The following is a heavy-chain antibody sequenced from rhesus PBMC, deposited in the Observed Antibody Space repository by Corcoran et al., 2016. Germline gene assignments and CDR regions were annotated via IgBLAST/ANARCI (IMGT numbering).Heavy chain of an antibody. CDR3: ASHTPLCTGSGCYWSLVDFDY. V-gene: IGHV4-80*01. Sequence: QVQLQESGPGLVKPSETLSLTCAVSGGSFSSYWWSWIRQPPGKGLEWIGGVNGNSGTNNYNPSLKSRVTISKDASKNQFSLKLSSVTAADTAVYYCASHTPLCTGSGCYWSLVDFDYWGQGVLVTVSS. CDR1: GGSFSSYW. J-gene: IGHJ4*01. D-gene: IGHD2-21*01. CDR2: VNGNSGTN.